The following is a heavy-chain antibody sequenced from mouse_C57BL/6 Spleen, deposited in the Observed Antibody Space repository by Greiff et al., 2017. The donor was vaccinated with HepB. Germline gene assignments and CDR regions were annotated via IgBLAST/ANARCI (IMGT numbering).Heavy chain of an antibody. CDR2: IDPSDSYT. J-gene: IGHJ2*01. Sequence: VQLQQPGAELVKPGASVKLSCKASGYTFTSYWMQWVKQRPGQGLEWIGEIDPSDSYTNYNQKFKGKATLTVDTSSSTAYMQLSSLTSEDSAVYYCARSTTVVKGFDYWGQGTTLTVSS. D-gene: IGHD1-1*01. CDR3: ARSTTVVKGFDY. V-gene: IGHV1-50*01. CDR1: GYTFTSYW.